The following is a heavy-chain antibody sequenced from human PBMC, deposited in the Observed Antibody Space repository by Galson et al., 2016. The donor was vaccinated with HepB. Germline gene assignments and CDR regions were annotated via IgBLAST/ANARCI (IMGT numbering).Heavy chain of an antibody. CDR2: IETAGDT. V-gene: IGHV3-13*01. D-gene: IGHD4/OR15-4a*01. CDR1: GFTFSIHD. Sequence: SLRLSCAASGFTFSIHDMHWVRQAPGKGLEWVSAIETAGDTYYPDSVKCRFTISRENAKNSLYLQMNSLRAGDTAVYYCARGKSLLTMPWNYGLDVWGKGTTVSVSS. J-gene: IGHJ6*04. CDR3: ARGKSLLTMPWNYGLDV.